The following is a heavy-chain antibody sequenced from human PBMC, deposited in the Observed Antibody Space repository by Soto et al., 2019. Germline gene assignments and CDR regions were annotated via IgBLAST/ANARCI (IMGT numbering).Heavy chain of an antibody. V-gene: IGHV3-21*06. CDR1: GFTFIRYA. CDR2: ISSTTNYI. J-gene: IGHJ4*02. Sequence: EVQLVGSGGGLVKPGGSLSLSCPASGFTFIRYAITGFAQPPGKGLEWVSSISSTTNYIYYGDSMKGRFTISRDNAKNSLYLEMNSLRAEDTAVYYCARESEDLTSNFDYWGQGTLVTVSS. CDR3: ARESEDLTSNFDY.